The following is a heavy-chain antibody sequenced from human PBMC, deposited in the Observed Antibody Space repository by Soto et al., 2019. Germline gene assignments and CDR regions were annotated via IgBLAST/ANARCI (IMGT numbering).Heavy chain of an antibody. CDR1: GGTFSSYA. D-gene: IGHD1-26*01. CDR3: ARGRAWDPQHPRAFDI. J-gene: IGHJ3*02. CDR2: IIPIFGTA. V-gene: IGHV1-69*01. Sequence: QVQLVQSGAEVKKPGSSVKVSCKASGGTFSSYAISWVRQAPGQGLEWMGGIIPIFGTANYAQKFQGRVTITADESRSTGDMELRSLRSEDTAGYYCARGRAWDPQHPRAFDIWGQGRMVTVSS.